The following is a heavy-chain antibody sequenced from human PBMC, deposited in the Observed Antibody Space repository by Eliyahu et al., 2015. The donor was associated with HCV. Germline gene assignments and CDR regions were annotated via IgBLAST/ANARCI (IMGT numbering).Heavy chain of an antibody. J-gene: IGHJ5*02. Sequence: EVQLVESGGGLVQPGGSLKLSCAASGFTFSGSAMHWVRQASGKGXEWVGRIRSKANSYATAYAAXVKGRFTISRDDSKNTAYLQMNSLKTEDTAVYYCTRPGWGGNESWGQGTLVTVSS. D-gene: IGHD3-16*01. CDR1: GFTFSGSA. CDR2: IRSKANSYAT. CDR3: TRPGWGGNES. V-gene: IGHV3-73*01.